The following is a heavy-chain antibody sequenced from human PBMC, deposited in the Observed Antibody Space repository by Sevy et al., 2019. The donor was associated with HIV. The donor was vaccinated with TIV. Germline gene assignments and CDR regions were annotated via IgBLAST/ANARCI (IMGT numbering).Heavy chain of an antibody. V-gene: IGHV1-2*06. CDR2: INPNSGGT. D-gene: IGHD6-25*01. CDR3: ARGSGWDRDAFDI. J-gene: IGHJ3*02. Sequence: ASVKVSCKASGYTFTGYYMHWVRQAPGQGLEWMGRINPNSGGTNYAQKFQGRVTMTRDTSISTAYMELSRLRSDDTAVYYCARGSGWDRDAFDIWGQGTMVTVSS. CDR1: GYTFTGYY.